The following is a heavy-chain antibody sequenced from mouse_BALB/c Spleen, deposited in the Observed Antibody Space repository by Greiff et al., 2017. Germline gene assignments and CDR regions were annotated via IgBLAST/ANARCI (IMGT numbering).Heavy chain of an antibody. CDR2: INSNGGST. V-gene: IGHV5-6-2*01. CDR3: ARRSYDRAMDY. Sequence: EVHLVESGGGLVKLGGSLKLSCAASGFTFSSYYMSWVRQTPEKRLELVAAINSNGGSTYYPDTVKGRFTISRDNAKNTLYLQMSSLKSEDTALYYCARRSYDRAMDYWGQGTSVTVSS. D-gene: IGHD2-12*01. J-gene: IGHJ4*01. CDR1: GFTFSSYY.